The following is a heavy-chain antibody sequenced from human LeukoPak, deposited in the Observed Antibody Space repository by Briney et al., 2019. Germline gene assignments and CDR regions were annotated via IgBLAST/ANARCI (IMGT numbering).Heavy chain of an antibody. Sequence: GGSLRLFCAASGFTFSSYWMHWVGQGPGKGLAWVSRINTDSSLINYADSVKGRFTISRDNATNTLYLQMNSLRPEDTAIYYCARNLYTSGDYWRQGTLVTVSS. V-gene: IGHV3-74*01. CDR1: GFTFSSYW. CDR2: INTDSSLI. J-gene: IGHJ4*02. CDR3: ARNLYTSGDY. D-gene: IGHD6-19*01.